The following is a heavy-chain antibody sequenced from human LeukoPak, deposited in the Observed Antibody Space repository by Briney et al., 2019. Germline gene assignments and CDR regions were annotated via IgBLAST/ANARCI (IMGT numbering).Heavy chain of an antibody. D-gene: IGHD1-26*01. CDR1: GFTFSSYP. CDR3: AKGGKWDVTPFDY. J-gene: IGHJ4*02. CDR2: ISGGGGST. V-gene: IGHV3-23*01. Sequence: GGSLRLSCAASGFTFSSYPMHWVRQAPGKGLEWVSTISGGGGSTYYADSVKGRFTISRDNSKNTLYLQVNSLRAEDTAVYYCAKGGKWDVTPFDYWGQGTLVTVSS.